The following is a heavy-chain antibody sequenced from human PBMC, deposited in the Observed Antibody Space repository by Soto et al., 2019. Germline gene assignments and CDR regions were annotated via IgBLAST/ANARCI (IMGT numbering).Heavy chain of an antibody. CDR3: ARGVSSGWYFSWFDP. D-gene: IGHD6-19*01. CDR2: IYYSGST. V-gene: IGHV4-61*01. Sequence: QVQLQESGPGLVKPSETLSLTCTVSGGSVSSGSYYWSWIRQPPGKGLEWIGYIYYSGSTNYNPSLKSRVTISVDTSKNQFPLKLSAGTAADTAVYYCARGVSSGWYFSWFDPWGQGTLVPVSS. J-gene: IGHJ5*02. CDR1: GGSVSSGSYY.